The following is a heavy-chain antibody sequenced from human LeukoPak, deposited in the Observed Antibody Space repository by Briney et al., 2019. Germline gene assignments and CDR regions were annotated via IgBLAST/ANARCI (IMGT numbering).Heavy chain of an antibody. CDR3: ASGLGYCSSTSCYNYYYYGMDV. Sequence: PGGSLRLSCAASGFTFSSYWMSWVRQAPGKGLEWVANIKQDGSEKYYVDSVKGRFTISRDNAKNSLYLQMNSLRAEDTAVYYCASGLGYCSSTSCYNYYYYGMDVWGKGTTATVSS. V-gene: IGHV3-7*03. CDR2: IKQDGSEK. J-gene: IGHJ6*04. D-gene: IGHD2-2*02. CDR1: GFTFSSYW.